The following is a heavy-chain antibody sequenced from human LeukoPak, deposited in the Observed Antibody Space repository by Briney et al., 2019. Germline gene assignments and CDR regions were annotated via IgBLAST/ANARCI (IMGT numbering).Heavy chain of an antibody. CDR2: IYTSGST. Sequence: SETLSLTCTISGGSISSYYWSWIRQPPGKGLEWIGYIYTSGSTNYNPSLKSRVTMLLDTSKNQFSLKLSSVTAADTAIYYCARHYSGTVPPAYWGQGTLVTVSS. CDR1: GGSISSYY. J-gene: IGHJ4*02. CDR3: ARHYSGTVPPAY. V-gene: IGHV4-4*09. D-gene: IGHD1-1*01.